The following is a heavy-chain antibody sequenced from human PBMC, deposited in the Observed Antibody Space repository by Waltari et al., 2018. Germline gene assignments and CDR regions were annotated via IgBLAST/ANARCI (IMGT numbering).Heavy chain of an antibody. J-gene: IGHJ6*03. D-gene: IGHD4-17*01. CDR1: GFTLSSYS. CDR3: ARTVTGYMDV. CDR2: ISSSSSTI. V-gene: IGHV3-48*04. Sequence: EVQLVESGGGLVQPGGSLRLSCAASGFTLSSYSMNWVRPAPGKGLEWVSYISSSSSTIYYADSVKGRFTISRDNAKNSLYLQMNSLRAEDTAVYYCARTVTGYMDVWGKGTTVTVSS.